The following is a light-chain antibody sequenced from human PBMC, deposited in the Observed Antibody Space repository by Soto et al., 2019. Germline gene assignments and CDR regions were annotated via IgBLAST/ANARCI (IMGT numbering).Light chain of an antibody. CDR1: SSNIGENT. CDR2: RND. V-gene: IGLV1-44*01. CDR3: AAWDDTLDGVL. Sequence: QSVLTQPPSASGTPGQRVTISCSGSSSNIGENTVNWYQQLPGTAPKLLIYRNDQRPPGVPDRFSGSKSDTSGSLGISGLQSEDEADYYCAAWDDTLDGVLFGGGTKLTVL. J-gene: IGLJ2*01.